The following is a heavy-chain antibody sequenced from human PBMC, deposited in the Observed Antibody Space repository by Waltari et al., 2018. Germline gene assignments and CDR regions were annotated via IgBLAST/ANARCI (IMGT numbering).Heavy chain of an antibody. CDR2: FSDIGNT. CDR3: ARMSGAAAGKFDY. Sequence: QVQLQESGPGLVKPSETLSLTCIVSGTSITSYYWSWIRQPPGKGLEWIGLFSDIGNTKYNPSRKSRVTISGDTSKNQFSLKMSAVTAADTAVFYCARMSGAAAGKFDYWGQGTLVTVSS. J-gene: IGHJ4*02. D-gene: IGHD6-13*01. V-gene: IGHV4-59*01. CDR1: GTSITSYY.